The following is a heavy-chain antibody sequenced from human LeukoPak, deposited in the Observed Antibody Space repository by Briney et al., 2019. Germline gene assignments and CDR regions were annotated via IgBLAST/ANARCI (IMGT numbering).Heavy chain of an antibody. CDR3: ARWIGAAGIEYHYYMDV. CDR2: IQYDGSNK. D-gene: IGHD6-13*01. CDR1: GFTFRSYG. V-gene: IGHV3-30*02. Sequence: GGSLRLSCAAFGFTFRSYGMHWVRQAPGKGLEWMAFIQYDGSNKYYADSVKGRFTISRDNSKNTLDLQMDSLRPEDTAVYYCARWIGAAGIEYHYYMDVWGRGTTLTVSS. J-gene: IGHJ6*03.